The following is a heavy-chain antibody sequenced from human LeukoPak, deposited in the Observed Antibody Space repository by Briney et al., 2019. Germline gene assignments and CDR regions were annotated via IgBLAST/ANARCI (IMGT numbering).Heavy chain of an antibody. CDR2: IIPIFGTA. Sequence: ASVKVSCKASGGTFSSYAISWVRQAPGQGLEWMGGIIPIFGTANYAQKFQGRVTITTGESTSTAYMELSSLRSEDTAVYYCARASTMVRGVIIRSYYYMDVWGKGTTVTVSS. V-gene: IGHV1-69*05. CDR1: GGTFSSYA. D-gene: IGHD3-10*01. CDR3: ARASTMVRGVIIRSYYYMDV. J-gene: IGHJ6*03.